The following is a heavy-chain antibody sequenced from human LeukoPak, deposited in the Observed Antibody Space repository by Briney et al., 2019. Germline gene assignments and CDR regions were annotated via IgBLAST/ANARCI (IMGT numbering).Heavy chain of an antibody. D-gene: IGHD2-15*01. J-gene: IGHJ4*02. V-gene: IGHV1-18*01. CDR3: ARDREGIVVVVAATPFDY. Sequence: GSVKVSCKASGYTFTSYGISWVRQAPGQGLEWMGWISAYNGNTNYAQKLQGRVTMTTDTFTSTAYMELRSLRSDDTAVYYCARDREGIVVVVAATPFDYWGQGTLVTVSS. CDR1: GYTFTSYG. CDR2: ISAYNGNT.